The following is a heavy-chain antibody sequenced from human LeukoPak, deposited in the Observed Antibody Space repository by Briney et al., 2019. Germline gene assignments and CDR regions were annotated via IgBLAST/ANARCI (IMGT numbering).Heavy chain of an antibody. D-gene: IGHD1-26*01. V-gene: IGHV3-7*01. Sequence: QAGGSLRLSCAASGFTFSGYWMSWVRQTPEKGLEWVANIKQDGNEKYYVDSVKGRFTISRDNAKNSLYLQMNSLRADDTAVYYCARDKIVGPTTLDYWGQGTLVTVSS. J-gene: IGHJ4*02. CDR2: IKQDGNEK. CDR3: ARDKIVGPTTLDY. CDR1: GFTFSGYW.